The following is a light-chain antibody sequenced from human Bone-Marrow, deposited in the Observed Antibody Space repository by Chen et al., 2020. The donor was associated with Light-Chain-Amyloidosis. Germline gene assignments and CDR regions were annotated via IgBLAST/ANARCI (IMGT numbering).Light chain of an antibody. Sequence: QSDLTHPASVSSSPRPSSTISCSGTSRDVGNYNYVSWYQQHPAKAPKVRIYAVSKRPSGVSIRVSRSKSGNTAALTVSGIQAEDEADYYCSSFTSSSSYVFGPGTKVTVL. CDR1: SRDVGNYNY. V-gene: IGLV2-14*01. CDR3: SSFTSSSSYV. CDR2: AVS. J-gene: IGLJ1*01.